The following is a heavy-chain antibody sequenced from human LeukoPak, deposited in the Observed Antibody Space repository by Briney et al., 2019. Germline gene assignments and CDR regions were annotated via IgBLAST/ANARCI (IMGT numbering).Heavy chain of an antibody. Sequence: LEWVSAITDNGGYTYYADSVKGRFTISRDNSKNTLYLQMNSLRGDDTAVYYCVREKSGVDYWGQGTLVTVSS. CDR3: VREKSGVDY. J-gene: IGHJ4*02. CDR2: ITDNGGYT. D-gene: IGHD3-10*01. V-gene: IGHV3-23*01.